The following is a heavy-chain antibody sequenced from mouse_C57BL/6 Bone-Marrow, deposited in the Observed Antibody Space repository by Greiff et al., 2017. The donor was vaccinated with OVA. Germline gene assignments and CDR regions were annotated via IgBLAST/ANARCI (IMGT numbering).Heavy chain of an antibody. J-gene: IGHJ3*01. Sequence: EVQLQQSGPELVKPGASVKISCKASGYSFTGYYMNWVKQSPEKSLEWIGEFNPSTGGTTYNQKFKAKATLTVDKSSSTAYMQLKSLTSEDSAVYYCARGGTSPFAYWGQGTLVTVSA. CDR2: FNPSTGGT. CDR1: GYSFTGYY. D-gene: IGHD4-1*01. CDR3: ARGGTSPFAY. V-gene: IGHV1-42*01.